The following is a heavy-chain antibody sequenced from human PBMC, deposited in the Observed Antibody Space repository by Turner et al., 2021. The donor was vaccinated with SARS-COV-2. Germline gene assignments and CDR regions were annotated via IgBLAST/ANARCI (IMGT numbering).Heavy chain of an antibody. V-gene: IGHV1-24*01. CDR1: GYTLIELS. J-gene: IGHJ5*02. Sequence: QVQLVQSGAAVKKPGASVKVSCKVSGYTLIELSMHWVRQAPGKGLDWMGGFDPEDGETIYAQKFQGRVTMTEHTSTDTAYMELSSLRSDDTAVYYCATAPGMTTTGWFDPWGQGTLVTVSS. CDR3: ATAPGMTTTGWFDP. CDR2: FDPEDGET. D-gene: IGHD4-4*01.